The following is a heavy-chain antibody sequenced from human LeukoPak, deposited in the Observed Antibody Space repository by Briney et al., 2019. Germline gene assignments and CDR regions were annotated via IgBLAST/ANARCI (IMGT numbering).Heavy chain of an antibody. D-gene: IGHD3-22*01. CDR1: GFTFSSYA. V-gene: IGHV3-23*01. J-gene: IGHJ4*02. Sequence: GGSLRLSCAASGFTFSSYAMSWVRRAPGKGLEWVSAISGSGGSTYYADSVKGRFTISRDNSKNTLYLQMNSLRAEDTAVYYCAKDYRLYDSSGLVDYWGQGTLVTVSS. CDR2: ISGSGGST. CDR3: AKDYRLYDSSGLVDY.